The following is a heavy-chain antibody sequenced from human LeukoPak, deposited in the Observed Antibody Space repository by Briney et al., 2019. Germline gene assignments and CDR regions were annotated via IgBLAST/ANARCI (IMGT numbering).Heavy chain of an antibody. CDR1: GGSISSYY. V-gene: IGHV4-59*01. CDR2: IYYSGST. CDR3: ARAVGYSYGKYYFDY. D-gene: IGHD5-18*01. J-gene: IGHJ4*02. Sequence: PPETLSLTCTVSGGSISSYYWSWIRQPPGKGLEWIGYIYYSGSTNYNPSLKSRVTISVDTSKNQFSLKLSSVTAADTAVYYCARAVGYSYGKYYFDYWGQGTLVTVSS.